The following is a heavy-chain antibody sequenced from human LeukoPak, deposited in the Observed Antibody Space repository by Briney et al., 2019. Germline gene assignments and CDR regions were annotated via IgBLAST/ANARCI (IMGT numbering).Heavy chain of an antibody. Sequence: GGSLRLSCAASRFIFSSYAMNWVRQAPGKGLEGVAVISNDGSNSYYADSVKGRFTISRDNSKNTLYLQMNILRAEDTAVYYCARAFSTTAFDYWGQGTLVTVSS. CDR1: RFIFSSYA. J-gene: IGHJ4*02. D-gene: IGHD4-17*01. CDR3: ARAFSTTAFDY. V-gene: IGHV3-30*04. CDR2: ISNDGSNS.